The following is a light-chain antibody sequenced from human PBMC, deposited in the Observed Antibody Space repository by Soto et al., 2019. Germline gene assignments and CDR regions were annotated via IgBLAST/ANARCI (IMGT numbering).Light chain of an antibody. Sequence: EIVLTQSPATLSSFPGDRVTLSCRASQYINTRLAWYQNRTGQAPRIIIYQTSLRDAGIPDRVSASGSGTDFTLTISELQTEDGALDEGHQRQSWTRTFGQGTKVDI. CDR2: QTS. CDR1: QYINTR. CDR3: HQRQSWTRT. V-gene: IGKV3-11*01. J-gene: IGKJ1*01.